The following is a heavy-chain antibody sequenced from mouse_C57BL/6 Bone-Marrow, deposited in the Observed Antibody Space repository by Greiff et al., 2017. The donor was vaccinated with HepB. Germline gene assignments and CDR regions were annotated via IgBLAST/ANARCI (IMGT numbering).Heavy chain of an antibody. CDR3: ASHYGNYLTWFAY. V-gene: IGHV1-82*01. D-gene: IGHD2-1*01. CDR2: IYPGDGDT. J-gene: IGHJ3*01. CDR1: GYAFSSYW. Sequence: QVQLQQSGPELVKPGASVKISCKASGYAFSSYWMNWVKQRPGKGLEWIGRIYPGDGDTNYNGKFKVKATLTADKSSSTAYMQLSSLTSEDSAVCYCASHYGNYLTWFAYWGQGTLVTVSA.